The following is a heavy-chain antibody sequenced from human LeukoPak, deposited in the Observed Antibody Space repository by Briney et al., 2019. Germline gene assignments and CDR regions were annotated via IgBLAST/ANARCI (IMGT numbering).Heavy chain of an antibody. J-gene: IGHJ5*02. CDR1: GYSINNGFY. CDR3: ARGLPPIYNYDSSGYYRFWFDP. V-gene: IGHV4-38-2*02. D-gene: IGHD3-22*01. CDR2: IHYSGNT. Sequence: SETLSLTCTVSGYSINNGFYWGWIRQPPGKGLEWIGTIHYSGNTDYNPSLKSRVTISGDTSKNQFSLKLSSVTAADTAVYYCARGLPPIYNYDSSGYYRFWFDPWGQGTLVTVSS.